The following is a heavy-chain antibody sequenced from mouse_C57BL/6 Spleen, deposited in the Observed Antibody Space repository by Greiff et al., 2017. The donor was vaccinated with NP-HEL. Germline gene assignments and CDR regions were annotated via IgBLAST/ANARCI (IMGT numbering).Heavy chain of an antibody. D-gene: IGHD2-4*01. CDR2: IYPRDGST. V-gene: IGHV1-78*01. Sequence: VQLQQSDAELVKPGASVKISCKVSGYTFTDHTIHWMNQRPEQGLEWIGYIYPRDGSTKYNEKFKGKATLTADKSSSTAYMQLNSLTSEDSAVYFCARFYDYDEDWFAYWGQGTLVTVSA. CDR1: GYTFTDHT. CDR3: ARFYDYDEDWFAY. J-gene: IGHJ3*01.